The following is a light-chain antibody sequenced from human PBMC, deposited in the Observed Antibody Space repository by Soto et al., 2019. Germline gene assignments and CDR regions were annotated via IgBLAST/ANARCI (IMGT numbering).Light chain of an antibody. CDR2: AGS. Sequence: QSVLTQPASVSGSPGQSITISCTGTTSDVGSYNLVSWYQQHPGTAPKLIIYAGSERPSGVSNRFSGSKSGNTASLTISGLQVEDEADYYCCSYAGSYTVVFAPGTKLTVL. V-gene: IGLV2-23*01. CDR3: CSYAGSYTVV. J-gene: IGLJ1*01. CDR1: TSDVGSYNL.